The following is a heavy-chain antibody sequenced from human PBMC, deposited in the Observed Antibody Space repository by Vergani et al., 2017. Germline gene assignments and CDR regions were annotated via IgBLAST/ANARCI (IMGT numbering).Heavy chain of an antibody. CDR3: ARVPGYSSGWYEPFDY. V-gene: IGHV4-34*01. D-gene: IGHD6-19*01. Sequence: QVQLQQWGAGLLKPSETLSLTCAVYGGSFSGYYWSWIRQPPGKGLEWIGEINHSGSTNYNPSLKSRVTISVDTSKNQFSLKLSSVTAADTAVYYCARVPGYSSGWYEPFDYWGQGTTVTVSS. CDR2: INHSGST. J-gene: IGHJ4*03. CDR1: GGSFSGYY.